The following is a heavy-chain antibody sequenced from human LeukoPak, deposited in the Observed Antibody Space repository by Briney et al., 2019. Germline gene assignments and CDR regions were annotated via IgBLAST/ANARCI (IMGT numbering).Heavy chain of an antibody. D-gene: IGHD3-22*01. CDR1: GYTFTTYA. Sequence: ASVKVSCKASGYTFTTYAVSWVRQAPGQGLEWMGWINTNTGNPTYAQGFTGRFVFSLDTSVSTAYLQISSLKAEDTAVYYCARVVRGSSGYRYYFDYWGQGTLVTVSS. CDR3: ARVVRGSSGYRYYFDY. CDR2: INTNTGNP. V-gene: IGHV7-4-1*02. J-gene: IGHJ4*02.